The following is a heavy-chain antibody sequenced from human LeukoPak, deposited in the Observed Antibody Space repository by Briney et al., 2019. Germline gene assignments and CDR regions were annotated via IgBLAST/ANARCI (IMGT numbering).Heavy chain of an antibody. CDR3: ARDLPYGSGSYPDY. CDR1: GGSISSYY. D-gene: IGHD3-10*01. Sequence: SETLSLTCTVSGGSISSYYWSWIRQPAGKGLEWIGRIYTSGGTNYNPSLKSRVTMSVDTSKNQFSLKLSSVTAADTAVYYCARDLPYGSGSYPDYWGQGILVTVSS. J-gene: IGHJ4*02. CDR2: IYTSGGT. V-gene: IGHV4-4*07.